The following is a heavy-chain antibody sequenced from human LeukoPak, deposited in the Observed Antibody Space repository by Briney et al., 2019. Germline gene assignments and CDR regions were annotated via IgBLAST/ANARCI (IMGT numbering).Heavy chain of an antibody. J-gene: IGHJ4*02. V-gene: IGHV3-9*01. CDR3: AKALYPRVVVTTTASDY. Sequence: GRYLRLSCAASGFTFDDYAMHRLPQAPGQDLKWVSSTCWNNGSIGYADSVKGRFTISRDNAKNSLYLQMNSLRAEDTALYYCAKALYPRVVVTTTASDYRGQGTLVTVSS. D-gene: IGHD2-21*02. CDR2: TCWNNGSI. CDR1: GFTFDDYA.